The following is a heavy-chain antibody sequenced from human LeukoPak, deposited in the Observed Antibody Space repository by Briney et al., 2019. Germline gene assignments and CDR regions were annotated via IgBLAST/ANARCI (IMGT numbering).Heavy chain of an antibody. CDR3: AGLLMDPMPSDY. D-gene: IGHD2-2*01. CDR1: GFTVNSND. CDR2: IYSGGDT. Sequence: GGSLRLSCAASGFTVNSNDMTWVRQAPGKGLEWVSLIYSGGDTYYADSVKGRFTISRDNSKNTLYLQMNSLRAEDTAVYYCAGLLMDPMPSDYWGQGTLVTVSS. J-gene: IGHJ4*02. V-gene: IGHV3-53*01.